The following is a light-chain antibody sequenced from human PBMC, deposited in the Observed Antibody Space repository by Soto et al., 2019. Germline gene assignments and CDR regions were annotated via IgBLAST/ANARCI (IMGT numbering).Light chain of an antibody. Sequence: EIVLTQSPGTLSLSPGERATLSCRASHSVSSSYLAWYQQKPGQGPRLPIYGASSRATGIPDRFSGSGSGTDFTLTISRLEPEDFAVYYCQQYGGSPPYTFGQGTKLEIK. J-gene: IGKJ2*01. CDR1: HSVSSSY. V-gene: IGKV3-20*01. CDR3: QQYGGSPPYT. CDR2: GAS.